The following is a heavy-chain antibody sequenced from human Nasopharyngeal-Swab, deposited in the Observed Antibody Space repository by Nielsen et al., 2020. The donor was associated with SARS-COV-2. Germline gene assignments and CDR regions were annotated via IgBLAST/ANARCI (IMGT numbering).Heavy chain of an antibody. CDR1: GYSISSGYY. CDR3: VHLWLPGF. D-gene: IGHD2-21*01. J-gene: IGHJ4*02. Sequence: SELLSLTCTVSGYSISSGYYWGWIRQPPGKGLAWIASIYHSGNTYYNPSLKSRVTISVDTSKNQFTLKLNSVTAADTALYFCVHLWLPGFWGQGTLVTVSS. CDR2: IYHSGNT. V-gene: IGHV4-38-2*02.